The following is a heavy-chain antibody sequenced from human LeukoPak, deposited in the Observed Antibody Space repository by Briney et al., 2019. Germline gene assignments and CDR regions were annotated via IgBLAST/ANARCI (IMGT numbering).Heavy chain of an antibody. V-gene: IGHV1-2*02. CDR1: GYTFTGYY. CDR2: INPNSGGT. CDR3: ARSGLYGSGSYYGSWFDP. J-gene: IGHJ5*02. Sequence: ASVKVSCKASGYTFTGYYMHWVRQAPGPGLEWMGWINPNSGGTNYAQKFQGRVTMTRDTSISAAYMELSRLRSDDTAVYYCARSGLYGSGSYYGSWFDPWGQGTLVTVSS. D-gene: IGHD3-10*01.